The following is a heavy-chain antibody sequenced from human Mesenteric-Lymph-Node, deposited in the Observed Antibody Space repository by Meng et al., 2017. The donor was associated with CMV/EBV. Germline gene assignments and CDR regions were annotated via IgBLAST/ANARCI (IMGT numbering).Heavy chain of an antibody. Sequence: GESLKISCAASGFTFSNYAMNWVRQAPGKGLEWVSGISSGGTTYYADSVKGRFSISRDNSKNTLYLQMNSLRAEDTAVYYCAKEFGAYDFWSGYSYWGQGTLVTVSS. V-gene: IGHV3-23*01. CDR2: ISSGGTT. J-gene: IGHJ4*02. CDR3: AKEFGAYDFWSGYSY. D-gene: IGHD3-3*01. CDR1: GFTFSNYA.